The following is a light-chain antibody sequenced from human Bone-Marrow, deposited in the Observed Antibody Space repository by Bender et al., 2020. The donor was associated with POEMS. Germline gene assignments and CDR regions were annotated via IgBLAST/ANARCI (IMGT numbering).Light chain of an antibody. V-gene: IGLV3-21*02. Sequence: SYVLTQPPSVSVAPGQTPPMTCAGKNIGRERIHWYQQKPGQAPLLVVYDNSDRPSGVPVRVSGSNSGNTATLAISRVEDGDEADYYCQVWDSVSDHWVFGGGTKLTVL. CDR2: DNS. CDR3: QVWDSVSDHWV. CDR1: NIGRER. J-gene: IGLJ3*02.